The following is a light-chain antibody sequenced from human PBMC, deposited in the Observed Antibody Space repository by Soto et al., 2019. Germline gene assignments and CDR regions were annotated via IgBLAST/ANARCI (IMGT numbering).Light chain of an antibody. CDR2: GAS. CDR3: QQYGSSAWT. J-gene: IGKJ1*01. Sequence: EIVLTQSPGTLSLSPGERATLSCRASQSVSSSYLAWYQQKPGQAPRLLIYGASSRATGIPDGFSGSGSGKDFTLTISRLEPEDFAVYYCQQYGSSAWTFGQGTKVEIK. V-gene: IGKV3-20*01. CDR1: QSVSSSY.